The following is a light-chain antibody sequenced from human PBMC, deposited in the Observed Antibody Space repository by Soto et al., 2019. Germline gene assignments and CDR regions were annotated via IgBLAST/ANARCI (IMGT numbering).Light chain of an antibody. CDR3: QQYNSWPLT. CDR1: QSVSSN. V-gene: IGKV3D-15*01. Sequence: EIVLTQSPATLSLSPGESATLSCRASQSVSSNYLAWHQQKPGQAPRLLIYAASIRATDVPDRISGSGSGTEFTLTISSLQSEDFAVYYCQQYNSWPLTFGGGTKVDIK. J-gene: IGKJ4*01. CDR2: AAS.